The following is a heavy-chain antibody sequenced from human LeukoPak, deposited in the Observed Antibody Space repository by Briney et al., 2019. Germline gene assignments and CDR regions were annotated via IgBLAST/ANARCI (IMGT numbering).Heavy chain of an antibody. V-gene: IGHV3-48*03. CDR3: ARAFDY. CDR1: GFTFSSYE. Sequence: GGSLRLSCAASGFTFSSYEMNWVRQAPGKGLEWVSYISSISNTMYYADSVKGRFTISRDNAKNSMYLQMNSLRDEDTAVYYCARAFDYWGQGTLVAVSS. J-gene: IGHJ4*02. CDR2: ISSISNTM.